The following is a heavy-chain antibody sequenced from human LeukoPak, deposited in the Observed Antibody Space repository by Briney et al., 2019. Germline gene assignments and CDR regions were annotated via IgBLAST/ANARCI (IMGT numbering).Heavy chain of an antibody. J-gene: IGHJ4*02. Sequence: GGSLRLSCAASGFTFSSYGMHWVRQAPGKGLEWVAVIWYDGSNKYYADSVKGRFTISRDNSKNTLYLQMNSLRAEDTAVYYCARDLRPDGVESVDYWGQGTLVTVSS. D-gene: IGHD3-3*01. CDR2: IWYDGSNK. CDR1: GFTFSSYG. V-gene: IGHV3-33*01. CDR3: ARDLRPDGVESVDY.